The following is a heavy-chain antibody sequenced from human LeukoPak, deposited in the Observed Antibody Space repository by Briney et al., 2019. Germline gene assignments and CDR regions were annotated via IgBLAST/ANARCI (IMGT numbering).Heavy chain of an antibody. J-gene: IGHJ4*02. V-gene: IGHV3-7*03. CDR1: GFIFNNYW. CDR3: AQDYVSGGGYWDFDY. D-gene: IGHD5-24*01. Sequence: GGSLRLSCAASGFIFNNYWISWVRQAPGEGLEWVANIKQDGSEKYYVDSVKGRFTISRDNAKNSLYLQMNSLRAEDTAVYYCAQDYVSGGGYWDFDYWGQGTLVTVSS. CDR2: IKQDGSEK.